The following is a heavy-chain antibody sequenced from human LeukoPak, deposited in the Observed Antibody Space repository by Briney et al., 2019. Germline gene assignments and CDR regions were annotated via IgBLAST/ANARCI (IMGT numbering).Heavy chain of an antibody. V-gene: IGHV1-69*13. CDR1: GGTFSSYA. D-gene: IGHD6-6*01. Sequence: SVKVSCKASGGTFSSYAISWVRQAPGQGLERMGGIIPIFGTANYAQKFQGRVTITADESTSTAYMELSSLRSEDTAVYYCAARDSSSSTAHFDYWGQGTLVTVSS. CDR3: AARDSSSSTAHFDY. CDR2: IIPIFGTA. J-gene: IGHJ4*02.